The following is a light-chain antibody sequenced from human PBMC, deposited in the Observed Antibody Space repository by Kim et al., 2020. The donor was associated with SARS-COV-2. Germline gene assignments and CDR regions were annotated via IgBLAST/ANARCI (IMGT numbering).Light chain of an antibody. CDR2: STN. V-gene: IGLV7-43*01. CDR1: TGVVTSGYY. J-gene: IGLJ2*01. CDR3: LLSYGGTQV. Sequence: PGGTVTLTCASSTGVVTSGYYSNWFQHKPAQSTRALIYSTNQKHSWTPARFSGSLRGGKAALTLSGVQPEDEAEYYCLLSYGGTQVFGGGTKLTVL.